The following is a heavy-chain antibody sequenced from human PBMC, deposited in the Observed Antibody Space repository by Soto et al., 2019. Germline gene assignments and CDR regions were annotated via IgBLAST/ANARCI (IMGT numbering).Heavy chain of an antibody. CDR2: ISYDGSNK. CDR3: AKGSRLRSATVDP. Sequence: QVQLVESGGGVVQPGRSLRLSCAASGFTFSTYGMHWVRQAPGKGLEWVAVISYDGSNKYYGDSVKGRFTISRDDSKNTLYLQMNSLRAEDTGVDYCAKGSRLRSATVDPWGQGTLVAVSS. V-gene: IGHV3-30*18. CDR1: GFTFSTYG. J-gene: IGHJ5*02. D-gene: IGHD5-12*01.